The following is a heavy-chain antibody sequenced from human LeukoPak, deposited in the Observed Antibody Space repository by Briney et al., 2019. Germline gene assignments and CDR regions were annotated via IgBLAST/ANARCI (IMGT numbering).Heavy chain of an antibody. V-gene: IGHV4-39*07. CDR3: ARLQVRGCMDV. D-gene: IGHD1-1*01. J-gene: IGHJ6*03. Sequence: SETLSLTCTVSGGSISSGDYYWSWIRQPPGKGLEWIGEINHSGSTNYNPSLKSRVTISVDTSKNQFSLKLSSVTAADTAVYYCARLQVRGCMDVWGKGTTVTVSS. CDR1: GGSISSGDYY. CDR2: INHSGST.